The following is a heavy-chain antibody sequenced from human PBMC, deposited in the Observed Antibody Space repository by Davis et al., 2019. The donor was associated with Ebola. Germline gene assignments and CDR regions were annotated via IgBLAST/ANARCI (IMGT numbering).Heavy chain of an antibody. J-gene: IGHJ5*02. D-gene: IGHD3-16*01. CDR1: GGSFSGYY. CDR2: INHSGST. CDR3: ARGGGILLSGGKGWFDP. V-gene: IGHV4-34*01. Sequence: SETLSLTCAVYGGSFSGYYWSWIRQPPGKGLEWIGEINHSGSTNYNPSLKSRVTISVDTSKNQFSLKLSSVTAADTAVYYCARGGGILLSGGKGWFDPWGQGTLVTVSS.